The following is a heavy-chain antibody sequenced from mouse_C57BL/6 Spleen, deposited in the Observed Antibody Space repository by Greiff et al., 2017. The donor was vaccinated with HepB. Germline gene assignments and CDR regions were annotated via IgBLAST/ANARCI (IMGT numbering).Heavy chain of an antibody. J-gene: IGHJ3*01. D-gene: IGHD1-1*01. V-gene: IGHV7-4*01. CDR3: VKAVSSGSSYTWFAY. CDR2: IRNKVNGYTT. CDR1: GFVFIDYS. Sequence: EVQRVESGGGLVQPGSSLRLSCAASGFVFIDYSMSLVRQLPGKAPEWLALIRNKVNGYTTDYSASVKGRFTISRDNSQNILYLQMNTLRAEDSATYYCVKAVSSGSSYTWFAYWGQGTLVTVSA.